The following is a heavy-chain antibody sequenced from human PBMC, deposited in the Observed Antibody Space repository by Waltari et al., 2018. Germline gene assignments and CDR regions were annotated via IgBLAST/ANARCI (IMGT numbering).Heavy chain of an antibody. Sequence: EVQLVPSGAEVKKPGESLKISCKGSGYSFTSYWIGWVRQMPGKGLEWMGIIYPGDSDTRYSPSFQGQVTISADKSISTAYLQWSSLKASDTAMYYCARLSGYSGAYYYYYMDVWGKGTTVTISS. CDR1: GYSFTSYW. J-gene: IGHJ6*03. D-gene: IGHD5-12*01. V-gene: IGHV5-51*01. CDR2: IYPGDSDT. CDR3: ARLSGYSGAYYYYYMDV.